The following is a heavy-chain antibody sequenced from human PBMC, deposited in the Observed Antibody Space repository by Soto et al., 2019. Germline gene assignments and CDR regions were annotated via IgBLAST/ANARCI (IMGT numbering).Heavy chain of an antibody. CDR2: ISAYNGNT. D-gene: IGHD3-3*01. J-gene: IGHJ6*02. CDR1: GYTFTSYG. Sequence: ASVKVSCKASGYTFTSYGISWVRQAPGQGLEWMGWISAYNGNTNYAQKLQGRVTMTTDTSTSTAYMELRSLRSDDTAVYYCARDHDYDFWSGYYPPPPKGMDVRGQGPTVTVSS. V-gene: IGHV1-18*01. CDR3: ARDHDYDFWSGYYPPPPKGMDV.